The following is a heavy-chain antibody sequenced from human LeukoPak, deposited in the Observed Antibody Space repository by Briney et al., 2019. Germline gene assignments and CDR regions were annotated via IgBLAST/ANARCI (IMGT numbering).Heavy chain of an antibody. J-gene: IGHJ4*02. CDR3: ATRPASETYYAVFDY. Sequence: QPGGSLRLSCAASGVTFSNHAMSWVRQAPGKGLEWVSGITGSGGSTYHAESVKGRFTISRDNSKNTLYLEMNSLRAEDTAVYFCATRPASETYYAVFDYWGQGTLVTVSS. CDR2: ITGSGGST. D-gene: IGHD1-26*01. V-gene: IGHV3-23*01. CDR1: GVTFSNHA.